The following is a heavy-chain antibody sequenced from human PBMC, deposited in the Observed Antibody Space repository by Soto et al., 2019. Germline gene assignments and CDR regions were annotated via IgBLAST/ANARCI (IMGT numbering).Heavy chain of an antibody. V-gene: IGHV3-30*18. Sequence: QVQLVESGGGVVQPGRSLRLSCAASGFTFSSLGMHWVRQAPGKGLEWVAVISYDGSEKYYADSVKGRFTISRDNSKNTLSLQMNSLSAEDTAVYYCVKKRTGTWEFDYWGQGTLVTVSS. CDR1: GFTFSSLG. CDR3: VKKRTGTWEFDY. J-gene: IGHJ4*02. CDR2: ISYDGSEK. D-gene: IGHD1-26*01.